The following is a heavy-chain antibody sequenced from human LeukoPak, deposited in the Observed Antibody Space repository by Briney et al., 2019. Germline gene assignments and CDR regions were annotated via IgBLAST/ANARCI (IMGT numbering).Heavy chain of an antibody. CDR1: GGSISSGSYY. CDR3: AREYAGDYYYYYMDV. D-gene: IGHD2-8*01. J-gene: IGHJ6*03. V-gene: IGHV4-61*02. CDR2: FFTSGST. Sequence: SQTLSLTCTVSGGSISSGSYYWSWIRQPAGKGLEWIGRFFTSGSTDYNPSLKSRVTISVDTSKNQFSLKLSSVTAADTAVYYCAREYAGDYYYYYMDVWGKGATVTVSS.